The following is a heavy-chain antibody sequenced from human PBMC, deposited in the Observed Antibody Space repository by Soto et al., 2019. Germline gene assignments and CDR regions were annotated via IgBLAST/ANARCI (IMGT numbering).Heavy chain of an antibody. J-gene: IGHJ6*02. V-gene: IGHV3-48*02. Sequence: DVQLIESGGGLVQPGGSLRLSCADSGFTLGTYSMNWVRQAPGKGLEWISYISSSSDIIYYADSVKGQFTISRDNAKSALYLQMNSLRDEDTAVYYCARPYSNRWSIYYGMDVWGQGTTAIVSS. CDR3: ARPYSNRWSIYYGMDV. CDR2: ISSSSDII. CDR1: GFTLGTYS. D-gene: IGHD6-13*01.